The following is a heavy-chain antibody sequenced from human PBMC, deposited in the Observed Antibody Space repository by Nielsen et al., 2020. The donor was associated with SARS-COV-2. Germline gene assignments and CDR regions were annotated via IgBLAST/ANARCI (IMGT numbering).Heavy chain of an antibody. CDR3: ARGNYDSSGYYPHGFDY. J-gene: IGHJ4*02. CDR2: IGTAGDT. D-gene: IGHD3-22*01. V-gene: IGHV3-13*01. CDR1: GFTFSSYD. Sequence: GESLKISCAASGFTFSSYDMHWVRQATGKGLEWVSAIGTAGDTYYPGSVKGRFTISRETAKNSLYLQMNSLRAGDTAVYYCARGNYDSSGYYPHGFDYWGQGTLVTVSS.